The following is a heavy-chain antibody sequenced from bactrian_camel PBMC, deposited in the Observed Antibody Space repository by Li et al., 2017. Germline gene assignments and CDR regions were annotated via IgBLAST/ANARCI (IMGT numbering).Heavy chain of an antibody. J-gene: IGHJ7*01. CDR2: IDSSGIK. D-gene: IGHD2*01. Sequence: HVQLVESGGGSVQAGGSLRLSCAASGYTYSSYCMGWFRQAPGKEREGVAVIDSSGIKRYDNSVRGRFTISQDNTKNTLYLQMTDLKPEDTGMYYCAAVEWHCSGALLDYGFDYWGKGTQVTVS. CDR1: GYTYSSYC. V-gene: IGHV3S55*01.